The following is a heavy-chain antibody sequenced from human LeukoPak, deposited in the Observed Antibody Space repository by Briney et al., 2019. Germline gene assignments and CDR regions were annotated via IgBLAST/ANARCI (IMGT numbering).Heavy chain of an antibody. D-gene: IGHD3-10*01. V-gene: IGHV1-69*06. CDR3: AAMVRGVIIRDY. CDR2: IIPIFGTA. Sequence: SVKVSCKASGGTFSSYAISWVRQAPGQGLEWMGGIIPIFGTANYAQKFQGRVTITADKSTSTAYTELSSLRSEDTAVYYCAAMVRGVIIRDYWGQGTLVTVSS. J-gene: IGHJ4*02. CDR1: GGTFSSYA.